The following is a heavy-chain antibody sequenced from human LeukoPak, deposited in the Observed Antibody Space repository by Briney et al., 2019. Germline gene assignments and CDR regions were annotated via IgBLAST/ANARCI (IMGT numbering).Heavy chain of an antibody. CDR3: ARRYYYDSSGYYLAHDAFDI. CDR2: IYPGDSET. J-gene: IGHJ3*02. D-gene: IGHD3-22*01. CDR1: GYSFTSYW. V-gene: IGHV5-51*01. Sequence: RGESLKISCKGYGYSFTSYWIGWVRQMPGKGLEWMGIIYPGDSETRYSPSFQGQVTISADKSISTAYLQWSSLKASDTAMYYCARRYYYDSSGYYLAHDAFDIWGQGTMVTVSS.